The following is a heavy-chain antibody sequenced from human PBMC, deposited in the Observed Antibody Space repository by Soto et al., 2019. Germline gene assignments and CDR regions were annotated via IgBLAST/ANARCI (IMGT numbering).Heavy chain of an antibody. CDR3: VSQPTTVTMLNYYYYGMDV. V-gene: IGHV1-69*01. J-gene: IGHJ6*02. D-gene: IGHD4-4*01. CDR1: GGTFSSYA. CDR2: IIPIFGTA. Sequence: QVQLVQSGAEVKKPGSSVKVSCKASGGTFSSYAISWVRQAPGQGLEWMGGIIPIFGTANYAQKFQGRVTITADESTSTAYMELSSLRSEDTAVYYCVSQPTTVTMLNYYYYGMDVWGQGTTVTVSS.